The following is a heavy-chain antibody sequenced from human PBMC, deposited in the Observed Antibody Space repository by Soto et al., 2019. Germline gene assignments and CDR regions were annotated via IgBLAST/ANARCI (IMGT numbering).Heavy chain of an antibody. J-gene: IGHJ4*02. V-gene: IGHV4-30-4*01. CDR1: GGSISSDDYY. Sequence: QVQLQESGPGLVKPSQTLSLTCTVSGGSISSDDYYWSWIRQPPGKGLEWIGYFYYSGSIYYNPSLKSRVSISVDTSKNQFSLKLTSVTAADTAVYYCARDDYFGSGSVDYWGQGTLVTVSS. CDR3: ARDDYFGSGSVDY. D-gene: IGHD3-10*01. CDR2: FYYSGSI.